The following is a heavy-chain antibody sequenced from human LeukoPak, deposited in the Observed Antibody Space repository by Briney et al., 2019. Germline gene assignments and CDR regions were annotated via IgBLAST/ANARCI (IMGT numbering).Heavy chain of an antibody. CDR2: INSGGGT. Sequence: VGSLRLSCAASGFTVSSNYMSWVRQAPGKGLEWVSVINSGGGTYYADSVKGRFTISRDNSKNTLYLQMNSLRAEDTAVYYCARAGYEDLDYWGQGTLVTVSS. CDR3: ARAGYEDLDY. J-gene: IGHJ4*02. D-gene: IGHD5-12*01. CDR1: GFTVSSNY. V-gene: IGHV3-66*02.